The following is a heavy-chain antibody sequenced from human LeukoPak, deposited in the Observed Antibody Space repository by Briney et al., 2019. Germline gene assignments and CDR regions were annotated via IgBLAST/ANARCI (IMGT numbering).Heavy chain of an antibody. J-gene: IGHJ3*02. V-gene: IGHV3-53*01. CDR2: IYSGGST. CDR1: GFTVSSDY. D-gene: IGHD3-9*01. Sequence: GGSLRLSCAASGFTVSSDYMSWVRQAQGKGLEWVSVIYSGGSTYYADSVKGRFTISRDNSKNTLYLQMNSLRAEDTAVYYCASVFYDILTGYYPRENDAFDIWGQGTMVTVSS. CDR3: ASVFYDILTGYYPRENDAFDI.